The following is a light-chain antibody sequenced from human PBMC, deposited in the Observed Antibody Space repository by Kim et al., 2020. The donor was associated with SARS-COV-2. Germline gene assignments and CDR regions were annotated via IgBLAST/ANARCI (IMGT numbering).Light chain of an antibody. Sequence: SPGERATLSCRASQSVSSNYLAWYQQKPGQAPRLLIYGASSRATGIPDRFSGSGCGTDFTLTISRLEPEDFAVYYCQQYGSSRRTFGQGTKVDIK. CDR3: QQYGSSRRT. CDR2: GAS. J-gene: IGKJ1*01. CDR1: QSVSSNY. V-gene: IGKV3-20*01.